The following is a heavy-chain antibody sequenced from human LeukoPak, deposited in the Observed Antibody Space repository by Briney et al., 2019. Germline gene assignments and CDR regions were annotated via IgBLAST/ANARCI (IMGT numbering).Heavy chain of an antibody. CDR2: ISYDGRNK. CDR1: GFTFNNYG. Sequence: PGKSLRLSCAASGFTFNNYGMHWVRQAPGKGLEWVAVISYDGRNKHYPDSVKGRFTISRDISTDTLWLQMDSRRTEDTAVYYCAKGPLRGTAAAIDYWGQGTLVTVSS. J-gene: IGHJ4*02. V-gene: IGHV3-30*18. CDR3: AKGPLRGTAAAIDY. D-gene: IGHD2-2*01.